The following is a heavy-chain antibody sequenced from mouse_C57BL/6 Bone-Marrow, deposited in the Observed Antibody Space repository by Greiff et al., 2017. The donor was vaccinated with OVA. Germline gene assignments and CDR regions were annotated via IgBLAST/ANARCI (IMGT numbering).Heavy chain of an antibody. V-gene: IGHV1-54*01. D-gene: IGHD2-5*01. Sequence: QVQLQQSGAELVRPGPSVKMSCKASGYAFTNYLIEWVKQRPGQGREWIGVINPGSGGTNYNEKFKGKATLTADKSSSTAYMQLSSLTSEDSAVYFCARNYYSKEDYFDYWGQGTTLTVSS. CDR3: ARNYYSKEDYFDY. CDR2: INPGSGGT. J-gene: IGHJ2*01. CDR1: GYAFTNYL.